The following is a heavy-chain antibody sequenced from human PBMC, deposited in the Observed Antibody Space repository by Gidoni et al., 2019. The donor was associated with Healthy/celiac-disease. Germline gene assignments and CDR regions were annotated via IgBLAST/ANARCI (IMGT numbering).Heavy chain of an antibody. J-gene: IGHJ6*02. CDR3: ARGIAARPQSDYYYGMDV. Sequence: EVQLVESGGGLVQPGGSLRLSCAASGFTFSSYDMHWVRQATGKGLEWVSAIGTAGDTYYPGSVKGRFTISRENAKNSLYLQMNSLRAGDTAVYYCARGIAARPQSDYYYGMDVWGQGTTVTVSS. V-gene: IGHV3-13*01. CDR1: GFTFSSYD. D-gene: IGHD6-6*01. CDR2: IGTAGDT.